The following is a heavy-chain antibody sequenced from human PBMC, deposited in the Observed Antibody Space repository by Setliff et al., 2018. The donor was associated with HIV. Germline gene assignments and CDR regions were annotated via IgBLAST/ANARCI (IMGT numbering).Heavy chain of an antibody. V-gene: IGHV1-69*10. D-gene: IGHD2-21*01. Sequence: VASVKVSCKASGGTFSSYAISWVRQAPGQGLEWMGGIIPILAIANYAQRFQGRVTITADESTSTAYMELYNLRSEDTAMYYCTRGRGIIGALVYWGQGTLVTVSS. CDR2: IIPILAIA. J-gene: IGHJ4*02. CDR3: TRGRGIIGALVY. CDR1: GGTFSSYA.